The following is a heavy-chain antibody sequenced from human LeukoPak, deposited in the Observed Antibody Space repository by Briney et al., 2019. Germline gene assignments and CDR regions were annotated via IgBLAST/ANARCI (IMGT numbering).Heavy chain of an antibody. CDR3: ARMNDAFDI. CDR1: GFTFDDYA. Sequence: GRSLRLSCAASGFTFDDYAMHWVRQAPGKGLEWVSGISWNSGSIGYADSVKGRFTNSRDNAKNSLYLQMNSLRAEDMALYYCARMNDAFDIWGQGTMVTVSS. J-gene: IGHJ3*02. CDR2: ISWNSGSI. V-gene: IGHV3-9*03.